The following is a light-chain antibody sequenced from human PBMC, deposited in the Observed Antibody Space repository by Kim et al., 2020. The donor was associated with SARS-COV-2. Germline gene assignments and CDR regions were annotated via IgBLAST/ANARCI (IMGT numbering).Light chain of an antibody. CDR3: QQYNNWPPT. Sequence: EIVMTQSPATLSVSPGERATLSCRASQSVSSNLAWYQQKPGQALRLLIYGASTRATGIPARFSGSGSGTEFTLTISSLQSEDFAVYYCQQYNNWPPTFGQGTKLEI. V-gene: IGKV3-15*01. CDR1: QSVSSN. CDR2: GAS. J-gene: IGKJ2*01.